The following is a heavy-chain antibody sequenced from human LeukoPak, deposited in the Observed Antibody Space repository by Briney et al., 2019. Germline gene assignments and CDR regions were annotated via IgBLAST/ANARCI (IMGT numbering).Heavy chain of an antibody. J-gene: IGHJ3*02. CDR1: GFTVSGNY. D-gene: IGHD2-21*02. Sequence: GGSLRLSCATSGFTVSGNYMSWVRQAPGKGLEWVSVIYSGGSTYYADFVKGRFTISRDNSKNTVYLQMNSLRAEDTAVYYCARGSSVVVTASGAFDIWGQGTMVTVSS. V-gene: IGHV3-66*01. CDR3: ARGSSVVVTASGAFDI. CDR2: IYSGGST.